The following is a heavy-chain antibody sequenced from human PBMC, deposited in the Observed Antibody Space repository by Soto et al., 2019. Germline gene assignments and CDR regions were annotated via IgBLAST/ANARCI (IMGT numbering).Heavy chain of an antibody. CDR3: ANRRITIFGVVVEFDY. D-gene: IGHD3-3*01. Sequence: EGSLRLSCAASGFTFSSYAMSWVRQAPGKGLEWVSAISGSGGSTYYADSVKGRFTISRDNSKNTLYLQMNSLRAEDTAVYYCANRRITIFGVVVEFDYWGQGTLVTVSS. J-gene: IGHJ4*02. CDR1: GFTFSSYA. CDR2: ISGSGGST. V-gene: IGHV3-23*01.